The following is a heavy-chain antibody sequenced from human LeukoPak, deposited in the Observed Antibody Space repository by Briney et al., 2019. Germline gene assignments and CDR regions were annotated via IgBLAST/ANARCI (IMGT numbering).Heavy chain of an antibody. Sequence: GGSLRLSCAASGFTFSTYAMHWVRQAPGKGLEWMALIRSDGGNKYYTDSVKGRFTISRDNSQRTLFLQMNSLRVEDTAMYYCVRDAQRGFDYSNSLRYWGHGTLVTVSS. CDR1: GFTFSTYA. CDR3: VRDAQRGFDYSNSLRY. CDR2: IRSDGGNK. D-gene: IGHD4-11*01. V-gene: IGHV3-30*02. J-gene: IGHJ4*01.